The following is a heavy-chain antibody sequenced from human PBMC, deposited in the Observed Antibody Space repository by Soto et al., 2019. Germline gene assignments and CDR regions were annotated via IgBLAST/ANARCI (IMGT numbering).Heavy chain of an antibody. CDR1: GYTFTGYY. CDR3: ARDLRVRGTYYYYYGMDV. Sequence: GASVKVSCKASGYTFTGYYMHWVRQAPGQGLEWMGWINPNSGGTNYSQKFQGRVTITRDTSASTAYMELSSLRSEDTAVYYCARDLRVRGTYYYYYGMDVWGQGTTVTVSS. V-gene: IGHV1-2*02. J-gene: IGHJ6*02. D-gene: IGHD3-10*01. CDR2: INPNSGGT.